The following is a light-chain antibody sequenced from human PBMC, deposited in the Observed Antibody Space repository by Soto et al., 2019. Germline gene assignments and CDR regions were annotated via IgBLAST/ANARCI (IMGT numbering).Light chain of an antibody. CDR3: AAWDDSLGAYV. Sequence: QSVMTQQTSAYATPGQRVTISCSVISSNSGTNTVNWYQQLPGTAPRLLIYTNNQRPSGVPQRFSGSKTGTSASLAIGGLQSEDGADYYCAAWDDSLGAYVFGTGTKVTVL. CDR1: SSNSGTNT. V-gene: IGLV1-44*01. CDR2: TNN. J-gene: IGLJ1*01.